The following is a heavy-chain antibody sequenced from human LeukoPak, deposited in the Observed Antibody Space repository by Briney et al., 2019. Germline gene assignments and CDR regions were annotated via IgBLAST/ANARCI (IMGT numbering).Heavy chain of an antibody. CDR1: GFTFSSYW. J-gene: IGHJ6*03. V-gene: IGHV3-7*01. CDR2: IKQDGSEK. Sequence: GGSLRLSCAASGFTFSSYWMSWVRQAPGKGLEWVAHIKQDGSEKYYVDSVKGRFTISRDNAKNSLYLQMNSPRAEDTAVYYCARDATYYDFWSGYFYYYYYMDVWGKRTTVTVSS. CDR3: ARDATYYDFWSGYFYYYYYMDV. D-gene: IGHD3-3*01.